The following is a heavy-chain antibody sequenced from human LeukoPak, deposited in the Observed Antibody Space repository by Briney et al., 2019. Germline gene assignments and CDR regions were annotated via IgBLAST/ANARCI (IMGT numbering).Heavy chain of an antibody. CDR3: ARVRRGDSALDYYGMDV. Sequence: GASVKVSCKASGYTFTSYAMHWVRQAPGQRLEWMGWINAGNGNTKYSQKFQGRVTITRDTSASTAYMELSSLRSEDTAVYYCARVRRGDSALDYYGMDVWGQGTTVTVSS. D-gene: IGHD4-17*01. CDR1: GYTFTSYA. V-gene: IGHV1-3*01. J-gene: IGHJ6*02. CDR2: INAGNGNT.